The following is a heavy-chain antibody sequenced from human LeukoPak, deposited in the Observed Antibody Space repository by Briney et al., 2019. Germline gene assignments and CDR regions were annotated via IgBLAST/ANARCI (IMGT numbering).Heavy chain of an antibody. CDR3: ARVSYSSSYYFDY. J-gene: IGHJ4*02. D-gene: IGHD6-6*01. CDR1: GFTFRDYE. CDR2: ISSSASTM. V-gene: IGHV3-48*03. Sequence: GGSLRLSCAASGFTFRDYEMNWVRQAPGKGLEWFSYISSSASTMHYADSGKGRFTISRDNARNSLSLQMNSLRVEDTAVYYCARVSYSSSYYFDYWGQGALVTVSS.